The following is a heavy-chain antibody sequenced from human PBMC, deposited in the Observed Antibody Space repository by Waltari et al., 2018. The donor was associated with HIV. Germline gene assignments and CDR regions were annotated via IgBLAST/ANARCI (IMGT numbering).Heavy chain of an antibody. D-gene: IGHD5-12*01. V-gene: IGHV4-61*02. CDR1: GASISSGNTY. J-gene: IGHJ6*02. Sequence: QVQLQESGPGLVKPSQTLSLTCTVSGASISSGNTYWSWIRQPAGKGLDWIGRIYSSGTTNYNPSLKCRVTISLDTSKNQFSLKLTSVTAADTAVYYCARARVRSGYGLYYYYGLDVWGQGTTVTVSS. CDR2: IYSSGTT. CDR3: ARARVRSGYGLYYYYGLDV.